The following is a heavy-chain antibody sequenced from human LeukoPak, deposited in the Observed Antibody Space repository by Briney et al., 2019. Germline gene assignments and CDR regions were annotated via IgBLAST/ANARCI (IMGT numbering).Heavy chain of an antibody. V-gene: IGHV3-30*04. CDR1: GFTFNNYA. D-gene: IGHD1-1*01. CDR3: ARDRTTVTTLRY. J-gene: IGHJ4*02. Sequence: PGGSLRVSCAASGFTFNNYAMHWVRQAPGKGLEWVTIISNDGTNKYYADSAKGRFTISRDNFKNTLYLQMNSLRDEHTAVYYCARDRTTVTTLRYWGQRTLVTVSS. CDR2: ISNDGTNK.